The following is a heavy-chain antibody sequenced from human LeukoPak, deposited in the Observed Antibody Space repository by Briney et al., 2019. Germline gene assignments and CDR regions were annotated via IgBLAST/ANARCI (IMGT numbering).Heavy chain of an antibody. D-gene: IGHD7-27*01. J-gene: IGHJ5*02. V-gene: IGHV4-4*02. CDR2: IYHSGST. CDR1: GVSISSSNR. Sequence: SGTLSLTCDVSGVSISSSNRWSWVRQPPGKGLEWIGEIYHSGSTNYNPSLKSRVTMSVDTSKNQFSLKLSSVTAADTAVYFCARRSWGNNWFDPWGQGTLVTVSS. CDR3: ARRSWGNNWFDP.